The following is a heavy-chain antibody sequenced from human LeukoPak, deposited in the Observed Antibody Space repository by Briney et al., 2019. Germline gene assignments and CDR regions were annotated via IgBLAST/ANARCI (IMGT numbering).Heavy chain of an antibody. D-gene: IGHD1-26*01. CDR3: ASTPQVGATVYYFDY. V-gene: IGHV4-34*01. CDR2: INHSGST. Sequence: SETLSLTCAVYGGSFSGYYWSWIRQPPGKGLEWVGEINHSGSTNYNPSLKSRVTISVDTSKNQFSLKLSSVTAADTAVYYCASTPQVGATVYYFDYWGQGNLVTVSS. J-gene: IGHJ4*02. CDR1: GGSFSGYY.